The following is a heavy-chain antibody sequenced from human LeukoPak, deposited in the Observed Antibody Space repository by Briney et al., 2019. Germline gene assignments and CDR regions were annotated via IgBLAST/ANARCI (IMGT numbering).Heavy chain of an antibody. Sequence: PGGSLRLSCAASGFTFSSYAMHWVRQAPGKGLEWVAVITYGGSNKYYADSVKGRFTISRDNPKNTLYLQMNSLRAEDTAVYYCARVLWFGEFNDAFDIWGQGTMVTVSS. CDR3: ARVLWFGEFNDAFDI. J-gene: IGHJ3*02. CDR2: ITYGGSNK. V-gene: IGHV3-30*04. CDR1: GFTFSSYA. D-gene: IGHD3-10*01.